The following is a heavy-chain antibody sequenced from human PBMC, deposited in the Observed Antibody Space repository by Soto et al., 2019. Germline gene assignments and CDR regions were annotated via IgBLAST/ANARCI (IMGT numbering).Heavy chain of an antibody. CDR3: ASWHSTIGFDP. D-gene: IGHD3-9*01. CDR1: GGSISSGGYY. CDR2: IYYSGST. Sequence: NPSETLSLTCTVSGGSISSGGYYWSWIRQHPGKGLEWIGYIYYSGSTYYNPSLKSRVTISVDTSKNQFSLKLSSVTAADTAVYYCASWHSTIGFDPWGQGTLVTVSS. V-gene: IGHV4-31*03. J-gene: IGHJ5*02.